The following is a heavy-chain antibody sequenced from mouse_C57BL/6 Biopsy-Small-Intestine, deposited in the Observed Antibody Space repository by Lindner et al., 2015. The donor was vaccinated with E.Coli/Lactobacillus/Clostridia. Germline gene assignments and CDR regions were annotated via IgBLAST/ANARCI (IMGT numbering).Heavy chain of an antibody. J-gene: IGHJ1*01. CDR2: IIPIFGAP. CDR1: GGTFSTYS. D-gene: IGHD1-1*01. Sequence: SVKVSCKTSGGTFSTYSMSWVRQAPGQGLEWMGGIIPIFGAPDYAQRFQGRLTIIADESTSTAYMELSSLRSEDTAVYYCTGDQSSTTFGGNYYYRMDVWGQGTTVIVSS. CDR3: TGDQSSTTFGGNYYYRMDV. V-gene: IGHV1S16*01.